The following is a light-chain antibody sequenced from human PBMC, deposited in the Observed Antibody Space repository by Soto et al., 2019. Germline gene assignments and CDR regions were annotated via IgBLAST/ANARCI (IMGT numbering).Light chain of an antibody. CDR3: MQALETPWT. CDR1: QSLLHSNGYNY. CDR2: LGS. J-gene: IGKJ2*02. Sequence: EIVMTQSPLSLPVTPGEPASISCRSSQSLLHSNGYNYLDWYLQKPGQSPHLLISLGSHRASGVPDRFRGSGSGTDFTLRISRVEADDVGVYYCMQALETPWTFGQGTKLEIK. V-gene: IGKV2-28*01.